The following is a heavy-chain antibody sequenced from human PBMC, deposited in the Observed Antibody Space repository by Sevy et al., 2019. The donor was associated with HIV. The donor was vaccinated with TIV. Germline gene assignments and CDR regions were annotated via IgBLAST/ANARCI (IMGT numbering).Heavy chain of an antibody. D-gene: IGHD1-26*01. Sequence: GGSLRLSCAASGFIFSNYYMSWIRQAPGKGLEWVSYISSSSSYTNYADSVKGRFTISRDNAKNSLYLQMNSLRDEDTAMYFCVRDKEVGASILDAWGQGTPVTVSS. CDR1: GFIFSNYY. CDR2: ISSSSSYT. J-gene: IGHJ5*02. CDR3: VRDKEVGASILDA. V-gene: IGHV3-11*05.